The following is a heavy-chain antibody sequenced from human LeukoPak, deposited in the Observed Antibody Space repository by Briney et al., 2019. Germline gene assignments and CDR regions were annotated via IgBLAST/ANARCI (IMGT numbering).Heavy chain of an antibody. J-gene: IGHJ3*01. D-gene: IGHD6-13*01. Sequence: GESLKISCKASGYTFTSHDFNWVRQATGQGLEWMGWMNPNSGNTGYAQKFQGRVTMTRDTSLSTAYMELSSLRSEDTAMYYCARDARGAAAADHAFDLWGQGTVVTVSS. CDR3: ARDARGAAAADHAFDL. CDR2: MNPNSGNT. CDR1: GYTFTSHD. V-gene: IGHV1-8*01.